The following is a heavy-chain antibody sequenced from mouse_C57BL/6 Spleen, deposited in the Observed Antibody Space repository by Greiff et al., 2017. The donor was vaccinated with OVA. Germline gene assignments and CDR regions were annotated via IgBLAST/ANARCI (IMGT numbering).Heavy chain of an antibody. CDR2: INYDGSST. CDR1: GFTFSDYY. CDR3: AREGAYYYGSSHWYFDV. Sequence: EVKLMESEGGLVQPGSSMKLSCTASGFTFSDYYMAWVRQVPEKGLEWVANINYDGSSTYYLDSLKSRFIISRDNAKNILYLQMSSLKSEDTATYYCAREGAYYYGSSHWYFDVWGTGTTVTVSS. V-gene: IGHV5-16*01. D-gene: IGHD1-1*01. J-gene: IGHJ1*03.